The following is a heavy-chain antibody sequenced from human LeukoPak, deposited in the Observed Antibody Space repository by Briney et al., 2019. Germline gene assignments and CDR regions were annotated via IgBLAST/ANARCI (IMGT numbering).Heavy chain of an antibody. Sequence: GGSLRLSCAASGFTFSSYWMHWVRQAPGKRLVWVSRINSDGSTTKYADSVKGRFTISRDNGKNTLYLQMNSLRAEDTAVYYCARERYSDWFDPWGQGTLVTVSS. CDR3: ARERYSDWFDP. CDR1: GFTFSSYW. J-gene: IGHJ5*02. D-gene: IGHD3-9*01. V-gene: IGHV3-74*01. CDR2: INSDGSTT.